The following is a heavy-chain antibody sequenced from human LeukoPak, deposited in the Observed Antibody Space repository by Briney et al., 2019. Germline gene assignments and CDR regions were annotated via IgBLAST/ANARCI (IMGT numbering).Heavy chain of an antibody. CDR1: GGSFSGYY. CDR2: INHSGST. J-gene: IGHJ4*02. Sequence: PSETLSLTCAVYGGSFSGYYWSWIRQPPGKGLEWIGEINHSGSTNYNPSLKSRVTISVDTSKNQFSLKLSSVTAADTAVYYCARISMRQWLVRWGDYFDYWGQGTLVTVSS. D-gene: IGHD6-19*01. V-gene: IGHV4-34*01. CDR3: ARISMRQWLVRWGDYFDY.